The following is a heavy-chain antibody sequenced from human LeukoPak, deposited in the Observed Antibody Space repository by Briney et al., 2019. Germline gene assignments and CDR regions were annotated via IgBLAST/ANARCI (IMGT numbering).Heavy chain of an antibody. D-gene: IGHD7-27*01. CDR2: IYYSGTTSGNT. CDR1: GGSISSYH. CDR3: ARGSGRYYYYGVDV. V-gene: IGHV4-59*01. J-gene: IGHJ6*02. Sequence: SETLSLTCTVSGGSISSYHWSWIRQPPGKGLEWIGHIYYSGTTSGNTNYNPSLKSRVTISIDTAKNQFSLQVRSVTAADTAVYYCARGSGRYYYYGVDVWGQGTTVAVSS.